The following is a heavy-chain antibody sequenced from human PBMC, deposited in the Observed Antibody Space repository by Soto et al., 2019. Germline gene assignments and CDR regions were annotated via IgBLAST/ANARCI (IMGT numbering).Heavy chain of an antibody. D-gene: IGHD3-3*01. CDR3: AKDGGFWSGPSVY. Sequence: GGSLRLSSAASGFTFSSYGMHWVRQAPGKGLEWVAVISYDGSNKYYADSVKGRFTISRDNSKNTLYLQMNSLRAEDTAVYYCAKDGGFWSGPSVYWGQGTLVTVSS. J-gene: IGHJ4*02. CDR1: GFTFSSYG. CDR2: ISYDGSNK. V-gene: IGHV3-30*18.